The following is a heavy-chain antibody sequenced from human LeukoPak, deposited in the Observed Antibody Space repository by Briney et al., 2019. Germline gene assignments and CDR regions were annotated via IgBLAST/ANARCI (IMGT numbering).Heavy chain of an antibody. Sequence: PGGSLRLSCAASGFTFSDSWMSWVRQASGNGLEWVAAIKEDGSEEYYMDSVKGRFTISRDNAKNSLYLQMNSLRDEDTAVYHCATNINWVAGDVWGQGPAVSVSS. V-gene: IGHV3-7*01. CDR3: ATNINWVAGDV. CDR1: GFTFSDSW. CDR2: IKEDGSEE. D-gene: IGHD6-19*01. J-gene: IGHJ6*02.